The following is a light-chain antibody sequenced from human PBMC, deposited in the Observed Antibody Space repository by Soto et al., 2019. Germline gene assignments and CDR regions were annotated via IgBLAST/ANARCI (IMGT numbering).Light chain of an antibody. Sequence: VTQSPGTLSLSPGDRATLSCRASQSVSSSYLAWYQQKPGQAPRLLIYGASSRATGIPDRFSGSGSGTDFTLTISRLEPEDFAVYYCQQYGSSSITFGQGTRLEI. CDR3: QQYGSSSIT. CDR2: GAS. CDR1: QSVSSSY. J-gene: IGKJ5*01. V-gene: IGKV3-20*01.